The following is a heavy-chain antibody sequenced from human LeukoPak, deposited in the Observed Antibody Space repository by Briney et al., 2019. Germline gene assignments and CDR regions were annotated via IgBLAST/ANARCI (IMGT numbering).Heavy chain of an antibody. CDR2: ISYDGSNK. V-gene: IGHV3-30-3*01. CDR1: GFTFSSYA. D-gene: IGHD2-15*01. J-gene: IGHJ4*02. CDR3: ARVVAAKDYFDY. Sequence: PGGSLRLSCAASGFTFSSYAMHWVRQAPGKGLEWVAVISYDGSNKYYADSVKGRFTISRDNSKNTPYLQMNSLRAEDTAVYYCARVVAAKDYFDYWGQGTLVTVSS.